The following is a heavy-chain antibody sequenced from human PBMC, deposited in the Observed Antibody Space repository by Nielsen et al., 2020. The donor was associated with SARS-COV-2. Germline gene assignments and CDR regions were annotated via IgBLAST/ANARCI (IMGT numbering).Heavy chain of an antibody. CDR1: GFTFDDYA. J-gene: IGHJ6*02. D-gene: IGHD6-13*01. CDR3: ATSGIAAAGNHYYYYGMDV. CDR2: IKRDGSEK. V-gene: IGHV3-7*03. Sequence: GGSLRLSCAASGFTFDDYAMHWVRQAPGKGLEWVANIKRDGSEKHYADSVKGRFTISRDNAKNSLYLQMNSLRAEDTALYYCATSGIAAAGNHYYYYGMDVWGQGTTVTVSS.